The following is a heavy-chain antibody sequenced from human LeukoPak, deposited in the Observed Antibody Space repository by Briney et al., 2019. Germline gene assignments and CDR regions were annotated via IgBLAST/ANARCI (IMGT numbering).Heavy chain of an antibody. CDR1: GFTFSSYW. Sequence: GGSLILSCAASGFTFSSYWMHWVRQAPGKELVWVSRINTDGSDTAYADSVKGRFTISRDNAKITLYLQMNSPRAEDTAVYYCTRGGTTLDYWGQGTLVTVSS. CDR2: INTDGSDT. D-gene: IGHD1-7*01. J-gene: IGHJ4*02. CDR3: TRGGTTLDY. V-gene: IGHV3-74*01.